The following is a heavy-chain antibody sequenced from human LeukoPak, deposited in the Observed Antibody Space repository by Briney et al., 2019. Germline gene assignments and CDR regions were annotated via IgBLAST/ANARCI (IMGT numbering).Heavy chain of an antibody. J-gene: IGHJ4*02. V-gene: IGHV1-46*01. D-gene: IGHD3-22*01. Sequence: ASVTVSCKASGYTFTSYYMHWVRQAPGQGLEWMGIINPRGGSTSYAQKFQGRVTMTRDMSTSTVYMELSSLRSEDTAVYYCARNGRNYYDSSGYLLGHYFDYWGQGTLVTVSS. CDR2: INPRGGST. CDR1: GYTFTSYY. CDR3: ARNGRNYYDSSGYLLGHYFDY.